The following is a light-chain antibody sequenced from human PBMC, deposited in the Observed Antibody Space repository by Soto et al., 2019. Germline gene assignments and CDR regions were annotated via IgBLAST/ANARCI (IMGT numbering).Light chain of an antibody. CDR1: QSVSSSY. Sequence: EILLTQSRGTLSLSPGERATLSWRASQSVSSSYLAWYQQKPGQAPRILIYGASSRATGIPDRFSGSGSGTDFTLTISRLEPEDFAVYYCQQYGSSPWTFGQWTKVDIK. CDR3: QQYGSSPWT. V-gene: IGKV3-20*01. J-gene: IGKJ1*01. CDR2: GAS.